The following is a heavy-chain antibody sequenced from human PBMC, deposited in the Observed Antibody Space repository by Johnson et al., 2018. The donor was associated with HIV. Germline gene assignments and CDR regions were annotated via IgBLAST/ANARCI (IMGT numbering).Heavy chain of an antibody. V-gene: IGHV3-33*01. CDR2: IWYDGSNK. D-gene: IGHD2-8*02. J-gene: IGHJ3*02. Sequence: VQLVESGGCLIQPGGSLRLSCAASGFTFSSYGMHCVRQAPGKGLEWVAVIWYDGSNKYYTDSVKGRFTISRDNSKNTLYLQMNSLRGEDTAVYYCARSMYWPDAFDIWGQGTMVTVSS. CDR1: GFTFSSYG. CDR3: ARSMYWPDAFDI.